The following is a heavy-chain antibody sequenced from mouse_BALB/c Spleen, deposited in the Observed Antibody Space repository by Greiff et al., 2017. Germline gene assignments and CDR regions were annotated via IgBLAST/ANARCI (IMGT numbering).Heavy chain of an antibody. Sequence: EVQLVESGPGLVKPSQSLSLTCTVTGYSITSDYAWNWIRQFPGNKLEWMGYISYSGSTSYNPSLKSRISITRDTSKNQFFLQLNSVTTEDTATYYCAREGDYYGSSFFAYWGQGTLVTVSA. D-gene: IGHD1-1*01. CDR1: GYSITSDYA. V-gene: IGHV3-2*02. CDR3: AREGDYYGSSFFAY. J-gene: IGHJ3*01. CDR2: ISYSGST.